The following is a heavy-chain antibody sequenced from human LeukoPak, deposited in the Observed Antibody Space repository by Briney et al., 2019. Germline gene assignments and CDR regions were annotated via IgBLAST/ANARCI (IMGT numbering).Heavy chain of an antibody. CDR3: ARALYFFDY. CDR1: GFTISSYG. J-gene: IGHJ4*02. Sequence: GGSLRLSCTASGFTISSYGMHWGRQAPGKGLEWVAVISYDGSNKYYADSVKGRFTISRDNSKNTLYLQMNSLRAEDTGVYYCARALYFFDYWGQGTLVTVSS. CDR2: ISYDGSNK. V-gene: IGHV3-30*03.